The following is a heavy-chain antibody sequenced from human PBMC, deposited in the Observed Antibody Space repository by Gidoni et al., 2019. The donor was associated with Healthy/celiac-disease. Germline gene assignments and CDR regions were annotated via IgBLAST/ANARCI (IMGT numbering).Heavy chain of an antibody. CDR1: GFPFSSYS. CDR3: ARDGVVTTDFDY. Sequence: EVQLVESGGGLVTPGGSLRLSCAASGFPFSSYSMNWVRQAPGKGLEWVSSISSSSSYIYYADSVKGRFTISRDNAKNSLYLQMNSLRAEDTAVYYCARDGVVTTDFDYWGQGTLVTVSS. D-gene: IGHD2-21*02. CDR2: ISSSSSYI. J-gene: IGHJ4*02. V-gene: IGHV3-21*01.